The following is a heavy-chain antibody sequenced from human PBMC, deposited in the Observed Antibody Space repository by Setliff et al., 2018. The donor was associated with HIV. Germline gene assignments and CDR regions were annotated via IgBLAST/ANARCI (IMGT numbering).Heavy chain of an antibody. V-gene: IGHV4-59*11. CDR3: ARDPGITAAGTEYFDS. CDR2: IHYTGIS. CDR1: GDLINNHN. J-gene: IGHJ4*02. Sequence: SETLSLTCTVSGDLINNHNWNWIRQSPGKGLEWIGNIHYTGISDINPSLKRRATISLDRPKIQFSLKLSSVTAADTAIYYCARDPGITAAGTEYFDSWGQGSLVTVSS. D-gene: IGHD6-13*01.